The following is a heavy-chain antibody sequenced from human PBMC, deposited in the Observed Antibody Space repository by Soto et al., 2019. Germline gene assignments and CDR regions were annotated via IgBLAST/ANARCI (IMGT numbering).Heavy chain of an antibody. V-gene: IGHV3-30*18. J-gene: IGHJ1*01. CDR1: GFTFSSYG. CDR2: ISYDGSNK. CDR3: AKDRPGIAAAGKYFQH. D-gene: IGHD6-13*01. Sequence: GGSLRLSCAASGFTFSSYGMHWVRQAPGKGLEWVAVISYDGSNKYYADSVKGRFTISRDNSKNTLYLQMNSLRAEDTAVYYCAKDRPGIAAAGKYFQHWGQGTLVTVSS.